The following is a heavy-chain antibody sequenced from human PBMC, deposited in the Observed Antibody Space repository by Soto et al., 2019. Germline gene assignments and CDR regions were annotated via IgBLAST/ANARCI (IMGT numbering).Heavy chain of an antibody. CDR3: AKDLRRITMIVVVITKEVPDAFDI. J-gene: IGHJ3*02. D-gene: IGHD3-22*01. CDR2: RYSDGRS. Sequence: PGGSLRLSCAGSGFTVSISYMTWVRQVPGKGLEWVSIRYSDGRSYHAESVKGRFTISTDDSENTLYLQMSSLRAEDTAVYYCAKDLRRITMIVVVITKEVPDAFDIWGQGTMVTVSS. V-gene: IGHV3-66*01. CDR1: GFTVSISY.